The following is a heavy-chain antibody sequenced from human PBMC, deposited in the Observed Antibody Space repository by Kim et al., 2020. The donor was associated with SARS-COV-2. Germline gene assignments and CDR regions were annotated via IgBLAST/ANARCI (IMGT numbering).Heavy chain of an antibody. J-gene: IGHJ2*01. V-gene: IGHV3-23*03. D-gene: IGHD2-15*01. CDR3: AKEAGYCSGGGCSGF. CDR2: IYSGNTRT. Sequence: GGSLRLSCAASGSIFDTYAMSWVRQAPGKGLEWVSLIYSGNTRTYYGDSVKGRFTISRDNSKNTLDLQMNSLRAEDTAVYFCAKEAGYCSGGGCSGFWG. CDR1: GSIFDTYA.